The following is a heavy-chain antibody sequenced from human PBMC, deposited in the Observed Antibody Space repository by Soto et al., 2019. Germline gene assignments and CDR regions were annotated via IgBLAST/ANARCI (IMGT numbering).Heavy chain of an antibody. Sequence: GESLKISCKGSGYSFTSYWIGWVRQMPGKGLEWMGIIYPGDSDTRYSPSFQGQVTISADKSISTAYLQWSSLKASDTAMYYCARLHYDFWSGYPPADYYYYYGMDVWGQGTTVTVS. CDR3: ARLHYDFWSGYPPADYYYYYGMDV. J-gene: IGHJ6*02. CDR1: GYSFTSYW. V-gene: IGHV5-51*01. CDR2: IYPGDSDT. D-gene: IGHD3-3*01.